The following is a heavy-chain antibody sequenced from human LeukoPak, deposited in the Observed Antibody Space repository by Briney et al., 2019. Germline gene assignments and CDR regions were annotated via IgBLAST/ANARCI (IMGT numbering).Heavy chain of an antibody. CDR2: ISTYNGNT. CDR1: GYTFTTYG. J-gene: IGHJ4*02. V-gene: IGHV1-18*01. D-gene: IGHD2-2*01. Sequence: ASVTVSFKASGYTFTTYGITWVRQAAGQGPEWMGWISTYNGNTDYAQKLQGRVTMTTDTSTSTAYMELRSLRSDDTAVYYCARDKGIVVVPAALTNHYGNSGLYDYWGQGTLVTVSS. CDR3: ARDKGIVVVPAALTNHYGNSGLYDY.